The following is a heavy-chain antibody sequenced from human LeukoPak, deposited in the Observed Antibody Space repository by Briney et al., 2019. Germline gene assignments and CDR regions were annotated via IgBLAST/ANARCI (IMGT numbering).Heavy chain of an antibody. Sequence: ASVKVSCKASGYTFTSYGISWVRQAPGQGLEWMGWISAYNGNTNYAQKLQGRVTMTTDTSTSTAYMELRSLRSDDTAVYYCARGRVSSSTWYSTYYYFFYMDFWGKGTTVTVSS. D-gene: IGHD4-11*01. V-gene: IGHV1-18*01. CDR3: ARGRVSSSTWYSTYYYFFYMDF. CDR2: ISAYNGNT. CDR1: GYTFTSYG. J-gene: IGHJ6*03.